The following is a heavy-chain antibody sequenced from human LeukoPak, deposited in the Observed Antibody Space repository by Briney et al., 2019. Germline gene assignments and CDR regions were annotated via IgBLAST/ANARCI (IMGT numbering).Heavy chain of an antibody. CDR2: MHYSGLT. V-gene: IGHV4-59*08. J-gene: IGHJ5*02. Sequence: PSETLSLTCTVSGGSMSSSYWSWIRQPPGKGLEWIAYMHYSGLTNHNPSLKSRVTISVDTSRKQFSLRLSSVTAADTAVYYCARYDYDSGHPGSWFDPWGQGTLVSVSS. CDR1: GGSMSSSY. CDR3: ARYDYDSGHPGSWFDP. D-gene: IGHD3-22*01.